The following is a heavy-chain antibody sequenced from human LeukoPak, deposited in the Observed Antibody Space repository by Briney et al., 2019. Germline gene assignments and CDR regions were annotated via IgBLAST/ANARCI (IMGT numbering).Heavy chain of an antibody. CDR2: ISYDGSNK. Sequence: GGSLRLSCAASGFTFSSYAMHWVRQAPGKGLEWVAVISYDGSNKYYADSVKGRFTISRDNSKNTLYLQMNSLRAEDTAVYYCARGPLQLGYCSSTSCCLPIDYWGQGTLVTVSS. J-gene: IGHJ4*02. D-gene: IGHD2-2*01. CDR3: ARGPLQLGYCSSTSCCLPIDY. CDR1: GFTFSSYA. V-gene: IGHV3-30-3*01.